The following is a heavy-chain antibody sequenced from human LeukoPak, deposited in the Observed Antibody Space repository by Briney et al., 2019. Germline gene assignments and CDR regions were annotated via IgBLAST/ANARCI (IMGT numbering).Heavy chain of an antibody. CDR3: ASVGTTSDYYYYMDV. J-gene: IGHJ6*03. Sequence: SVKVSCKASGGTFSSYAISWVRQAPGQGLEWMGGIIPIFGTANYAQRFQGRVTITTDESTSTAYMELSSLRSEDTAVYYCASVGTTSDYYYYMDVWGKGTTVTVSS. CDR1: GGTFSSYA. V-gene: IGHV1-69*05. D-gene: IGHD1-26*01. CDR2: IIPIFGTA.